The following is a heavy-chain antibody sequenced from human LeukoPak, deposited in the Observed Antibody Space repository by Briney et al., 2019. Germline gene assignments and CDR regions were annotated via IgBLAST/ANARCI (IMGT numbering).Heavy chain of an antibody. D-gene: IGHD6-19*01. CDR1: GFTVSSNY. Sequence: PGGSLRLSCAASGFTVSSNYMSWVRQAPGKGLEWVSVIYSGGSTYYADSVKGRFTISRDNSRNTLYLQMNSLRAEDTAVYYCAKPRSGWYHFDYWGQGTLVTVSS. J-gene: IGHJ4*02. CDR2: IYSGGST. CDR3: AKPRSGWYHFDY. V-gene: IGHV3-53*01.